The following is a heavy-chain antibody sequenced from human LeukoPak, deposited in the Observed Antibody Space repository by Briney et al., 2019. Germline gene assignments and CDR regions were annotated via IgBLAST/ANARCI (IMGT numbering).Heavy chain of an antibody. Sequence: GGSLRLSCVASGFTFSSYSMNWVRQAPGKGLEWVSYIGSGSTGIYYADSVKGRFSISRDDAKSSLYLQLNSLRAEDTAVYYCTRELAYWGQGALVTASS. CDR2: IGSGSTGI. CDR1: GFTFSSYS. V-gene: IGHV3-48*01. CDR3: TRELAY. J-gene: IGHJ4*02.